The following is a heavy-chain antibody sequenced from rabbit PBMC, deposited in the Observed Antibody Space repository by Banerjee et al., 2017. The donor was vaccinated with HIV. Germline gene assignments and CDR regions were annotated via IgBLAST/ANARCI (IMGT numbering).Heavy chain of an antibody. J-gene: IGHJ6*01. D-gene: IGHD6-1*01. CDR2: IDTGSGVT. Sequence: QSLEESGGDLVKPGASLTLACKASGIDFSGYYYMCWVRQAPGKGLEWIGCIDTGSGVTYYASWAKGRFTISKTSSTTVTLQMTSLTDADTATYFCARERSGYPYYYAMDLWGQGTLVTVS. CDR1: GIDFSGYYY. V-gene: IGHV1S40*01. CDR3: ARERSGYPYYYAMDL.